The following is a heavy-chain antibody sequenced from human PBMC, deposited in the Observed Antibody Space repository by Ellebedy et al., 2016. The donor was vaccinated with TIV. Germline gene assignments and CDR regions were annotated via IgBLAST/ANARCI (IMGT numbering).Heavy chain of an antibody. V-gene: IGHV3-23*01. D-gene: IGHD5-12*01. CDR2: ISGGGGST. CDR1: GFTFSSYA. CDR3: AKDTSGGYSGYDSFDY. J-gene: IGHJ4*02. Sequence: GGSLRLXXAASGFTFSSYAMNWVRQAPGKGLEWVSAISGGGGSTYYADSMKGRFTISRDNSKNTLYLQMNSLRAEDTTVYYCAKDTSGGYSGYDSFDYWGQGTLVTVSS.